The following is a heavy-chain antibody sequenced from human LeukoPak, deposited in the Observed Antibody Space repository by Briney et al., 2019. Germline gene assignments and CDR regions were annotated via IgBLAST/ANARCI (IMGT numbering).Heavy chain of an antibody. CDR3: ARESYRWYVHNYYYYGMDV. D-gene: IGHD6-13*01. Sequence: PSETLSLTCTVSGGSISTYYWSWIRQPAGKGLEWIGRIYTSGSTNYNPSLKSRVTMSVDTSKNQFSLKLSSVTAADTAVYYCARESYRWYVHNYYYYGMDVWGQGTTVTVS. CDR1: GGSISTYY. CDR2: IYTSGST. J-gene: IGHJ6*02. V-gene: IGHV4-4*07.